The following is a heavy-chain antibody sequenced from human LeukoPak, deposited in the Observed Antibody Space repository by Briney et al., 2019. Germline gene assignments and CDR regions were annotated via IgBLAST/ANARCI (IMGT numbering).Heavy chain of an antibody. CDR3: AGHRRHYDILTGYYAGHFDI. J-gene: IGHJ3*02. V-gene: IGHV4-39*01. CDR2: MSFIGST. CDR1: GGSINSTTYY. Sequence: SETLSLTCSVSGGSINSTTYYWGWIRQPPGKGLEWIGSMSFIGSTCYNPSLKSRVTISVHMSKNHFSLKLSSVTAADTAVYYCAGHRRHYDILTGYYAGHFDIWGQGTMVTVSS. D-gene: IGHD3-9*01.